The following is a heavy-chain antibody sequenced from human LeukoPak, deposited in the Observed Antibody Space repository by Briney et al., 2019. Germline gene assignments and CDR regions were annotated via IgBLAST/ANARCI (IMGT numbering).Heavy chain of an antibody. Sequence: ASVKVSCKASGYTFTSYDINWVRQATGQGLEWMGWMNPNSGNTGYAQKFQGRVTITRNTSISTAYMELSSLRSEDTAVYYCARGRYYDFWSGYYDDGYFRYYYYMDVWGKGTTVTVSS. CDR1: GYTFTSYD. V-gene: IGHV1-8*03. CDR3: ARGRYYDFWSGYYDDGYFRYYYYMDV. J-gene: IGHJ6*03. CDR2: MNPNSGNT. D-gene: IGHD3-3*01.